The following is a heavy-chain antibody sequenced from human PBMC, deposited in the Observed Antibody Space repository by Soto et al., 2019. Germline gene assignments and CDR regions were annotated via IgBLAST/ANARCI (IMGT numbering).Heavy chain of an antibody. V-gene: IGHV1-2*02. Sequence: QVRLLQSETEVKKPGASVKVSCWASGYIFIGYYIHWVRQAPGQGLEWMGWINPNSGDTKYAQNFQGRVTMTRDTSINTTYMEVTSLRSDDTAVYFCAIAPPPRAAVADFAYWGQGTLVTVSS. J-gene: IGHJ4*02. CDR1: GYIFIGYY. CDR2: INPNSGDT. D-gene: IGHD6-25*01. CDR3: AIAPPPRAAVADFAY.